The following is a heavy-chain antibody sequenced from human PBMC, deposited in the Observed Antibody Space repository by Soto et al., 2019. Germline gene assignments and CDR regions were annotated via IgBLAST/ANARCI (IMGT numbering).Heavy chain of an antibody. V-gene: IGHV4-59*12. CDR2: VCNSGNT. J-gene: IGHJ6*02. CDR3: ARVSGSYYYGMDV. CDR1: GVSSNNYC. Sequence: SETLSLTCTVSGVSSNNYCLSWVRQSPGKGLEWIGYVCNSGNTDHNSSLKSRITMSFDKSKTQFFLNLSSVTAADTALYFCARVSGSYYYGMDVWGQGTTVTVSS. D-gene: IGHD1-26*01.